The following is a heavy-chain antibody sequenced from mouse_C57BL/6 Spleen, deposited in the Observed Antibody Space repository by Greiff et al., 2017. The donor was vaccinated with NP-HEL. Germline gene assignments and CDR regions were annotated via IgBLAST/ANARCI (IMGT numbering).Heavy chain of an antibody. CDR3: TNYIYYGNYLFAY. CDR1: GFTFSNYW. D-gene: IGHD2-1*01. CDR2: IRLKSDNYAT. J-gene: IGHJ3*01. Sequence: EVKVEESGGGLVQPGGSMKLSCVASGFTFSNYWMNWVRQSPEKGLEWVAQIRLKSDNYATHYAESVKGRFTISKDDSKSSVYLQMNNLRAEDTGIYYCTNYIYYGNYLFAYWGQGTLVTVSA. V-gene: IGHV6-3*01.